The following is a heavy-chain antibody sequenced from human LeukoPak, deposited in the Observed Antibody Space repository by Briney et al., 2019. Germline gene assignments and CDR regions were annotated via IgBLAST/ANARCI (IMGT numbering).Heavy chain of an antibody. CDR3: ARASTGDTAMVTSLDY. D-gene: IGHD5-18*01. V-gene: IGHV1-8*01. Sequence: HGASMKDSCKASGYTFTSYDINWVRQATGQGLEWMGWMNPNSGNTGYAQKFQGRVTMTRNTSISTAYMELSSLRSEDTAVYYCARASTGDTAMVTSLDYWGQGTLVTVSS. CDR2: MNPNSGNT. CDR1: GYTFTSYD. J-gene: IGHJ4*02.